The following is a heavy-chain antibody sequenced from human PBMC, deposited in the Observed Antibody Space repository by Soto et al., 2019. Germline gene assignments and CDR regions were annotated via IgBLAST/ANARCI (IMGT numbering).Heavy chain of an antibody. J-gene: IGHJ4*02. CDR2: ISRDGSNT. V-gene: IGHV3-74*01. CDR1: GFTFSSYW. D-gene: IGHD3-3*01. CDR3: AKEMGEWLPLDY. Sequence: GGSLRLSCAASGFTFSSYWMHWVRQAPGKGLVWVSRISRDGSNTYYADSVKGRFTISRDNSKNSLYLQMNSLRIEDTALYYCAKEMGEWLPLDYWGQGTQVTVSS.